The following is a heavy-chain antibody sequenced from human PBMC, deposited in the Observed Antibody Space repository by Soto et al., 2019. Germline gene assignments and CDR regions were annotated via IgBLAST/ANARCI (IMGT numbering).Heavy chain of an antibody. Sequence: ASVKVSCKASGYTFTGYYMHWVRQAPGQGLEWMGWINPNSGGTNYAQKFQGWVTMTRDTSISTAYMELSRLRSDDTAVYYCARAVVVVPAAMQGGWFDPWGQGTLVTVSS. CDR3: ARAVVVVPAAMQGGWFDP. CDR1: GYTFTGYY. J-gene: IGHJ5*02. V-gene: IGHV1-2*04. CDR2: INPNSGGT. D-gene: IGHD2-2*01.